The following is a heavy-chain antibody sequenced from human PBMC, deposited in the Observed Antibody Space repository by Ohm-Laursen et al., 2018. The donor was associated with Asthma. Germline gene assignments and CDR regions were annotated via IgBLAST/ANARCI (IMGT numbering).Heavy chain of an antibody. V-gene: IGHV3-74*01. CDR2: LNTDGSGT. Sequence: SLRLSCAASGFTFSSYWMHWVRQAPGKGPVWVSRLNTDGSGTWYADSVKGRFTFSRDNSKNTLFLQMDSLRVEDTAVYYCARGGGRYLIDDWGQGTVVTVSS. D-gene: IGHD1-1*01. CDR3: ARGGGRYLIDD. CDR1: GFTFSSYW. J-gene: IGHJ4*02.